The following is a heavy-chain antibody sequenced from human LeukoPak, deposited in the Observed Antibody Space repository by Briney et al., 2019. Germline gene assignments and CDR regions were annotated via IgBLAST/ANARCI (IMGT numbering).Heavy chain of an antibody. J-gene: IGHJ5*02. CDR1: GGSLSSGSYY. D-gene: IGHD5-24*01. V-gene: IGHV4-61*02. CDR3: ARDMRWLQMGWFDP. Sequence: SETLSLTCTVSGGSLSSGSYYWSWIRQPAGNGLEWIGRIYTSGSTNYNPSLKSRVTISVDTSKNQFSLKLSSVTAADTAVYYCARDMRWLQMGWFDPWGQGTLVTVSS. CDR2: IYTSGST.